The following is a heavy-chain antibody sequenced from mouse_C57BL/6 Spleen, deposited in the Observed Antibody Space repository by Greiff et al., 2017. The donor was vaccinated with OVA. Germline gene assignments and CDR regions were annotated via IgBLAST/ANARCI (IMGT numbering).Heavy chain of an antibody. Sequence: VKVEESGPGLVQPSQSLSITCTVSGFSLTSYGVYWVRQSPGKGLEWLGVICSGGSTDYNAAFISRLSINKDNSKSQVFFKMNSLQADDTTIYYCARKDSNLYAMDYWGQGTSVTVSS. D-gene: IGHD2-5*01. CDR2: ICSGGST. CDR1: GFSLTSYG. CDR3: ARKDSNLYAMDY. V-gene: IGHV2-2*01. J-gene: IGHJ4*01.